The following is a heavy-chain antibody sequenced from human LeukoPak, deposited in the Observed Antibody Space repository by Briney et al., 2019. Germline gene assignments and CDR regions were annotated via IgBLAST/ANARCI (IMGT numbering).Heavy chain of an antibody. CDR1: GFTFSSFE. CDR2: TSSGGSTI. V-gene: IGHV3-48*03. J-gene: IGHJ4*02. Sequence: GGSLRLSCAASGFTFSSFEMNWVRQAPGKGLEWISYTSSGGSTIYYADSVKGRFTISRDNAKNSLYLQMNSLRAEDTAIYYCARDGSWYYSDYWGQGTLVTVSS. D-gene: IGHD2-15*01. CDR3: ARDGSWYYSDY.